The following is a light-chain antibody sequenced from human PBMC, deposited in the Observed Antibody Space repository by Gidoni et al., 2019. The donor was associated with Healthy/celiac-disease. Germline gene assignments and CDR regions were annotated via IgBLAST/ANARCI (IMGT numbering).Light chain of an antibody. J-gene: IGLJ2*01. Sequence: SYVLTHPPLVSVAPVKTARITWWGNNIGSKSVHWYQQKPGQAPVLVIYYDSDQPSGIPERFSGSNSGNTATPTISRVEAGDEADYYCQVWESSSEHPGVVFGGGTKLTVL. V-gene: IGLV3-21*01. CDR2: YDS. CDR3: QVWESSSEHPGVV. CDR1: NIGSKS.